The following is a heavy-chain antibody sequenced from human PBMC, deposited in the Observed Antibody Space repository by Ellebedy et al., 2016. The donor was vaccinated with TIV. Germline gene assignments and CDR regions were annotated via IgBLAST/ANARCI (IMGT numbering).Heavy chain of an antibody. CDR3: AGGSGFLFDI. CDR2: ISGSGGGT. D-gene: IGHD3-22*01. CDR1: GFTFSSYA. Sequence: GESLKISCSASGFTFSSYALHWVRQAPGKGLEWVSAISGSGGGTYYADSVKGRFTISRDNAENSLYLQMNSLRAEDTAVYYCAGGSGFLFDIWGQGTMVTVSS. J-gene: IGHJ3*02. V-gene: IGHV3-23*01.